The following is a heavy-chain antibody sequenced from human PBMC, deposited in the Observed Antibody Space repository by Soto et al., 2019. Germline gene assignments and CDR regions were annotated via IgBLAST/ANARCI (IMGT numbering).Heavy chain of an antibody. V-gene: IGHV1-69*02. CDR3: ARGYCSSTSCYYYYYMDV. J-gene: IGHJ6*03. Sequence: QVQLVQSGAEVKKPGSSVKVSCKASGGTFSSYTISCVREAPGQGLEWMGRIIPILGIANYAQKFQGRVTITADKSTSTAYMELSSLRSEDTAVYYCARGYCSSTSCYYYYYMDVWGKGTTVTVSS. CDR1: GGTFSSYT. CDR2: IIPILGIA. D-gene: IGHD2-2*01.